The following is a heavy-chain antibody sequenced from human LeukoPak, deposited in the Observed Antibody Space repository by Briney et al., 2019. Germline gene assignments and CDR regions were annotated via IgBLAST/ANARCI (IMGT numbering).Heavy chain of an antibody. J-gene: IGHJ5*02. Sequence: GGSLRLSCAASGFTLSEYRMNWVRQAPGKGLEWVAFISGSGDYIYYGSSVKGRFIISRDNAKNSVYLQMNSLRAGDTAIYYCVRDGCTGNTCYTYNWFDAWGQGTLVTVSS. CDR2: ISGSGDYI. CDR3: VRDGCTGNTCYTYNWFDA. V-gene: IGHV3-21*01. CDR1: GFTLSEYR. D-gene: IGHD2-2*02.